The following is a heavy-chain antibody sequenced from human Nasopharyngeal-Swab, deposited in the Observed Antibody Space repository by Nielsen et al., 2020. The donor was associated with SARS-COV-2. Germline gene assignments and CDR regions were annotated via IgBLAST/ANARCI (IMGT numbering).Heavy chain of an antibody. V-gene: IGHV3-15*07. J-gene: IGHJ6*03. CDR1: GFTFSNAW. D-gene: IGHD2-2*01. CDR2: IKSKTDGGTT. CDR3: TTDWWWVWDIVVVPAAIPYYMDV. Sequence: GESLKISCAASGFTFSNAWMNWVRQAPGKGLEWVGRIKSKTDGGTTDYAAPVKGRFTISRDDSKNTLYLQMNSLKTEDTAVYYCTTDWWWVWDIVVVPAAIPYYMDVWGKGTTVTVSS.